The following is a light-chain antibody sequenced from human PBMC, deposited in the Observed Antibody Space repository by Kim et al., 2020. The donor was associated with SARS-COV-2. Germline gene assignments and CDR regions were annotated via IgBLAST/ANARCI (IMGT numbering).Light chain of an antibody. Sequence: QSALTQPASVSGSPGQSITNSCTGTRLDVGGYNYVSWYQQHPGKASKPMIYDVHNRPTGVSDCFSGSKSGNTASLIISGLQAEDAADYYCSSWASTTSYVFGTRTTVTVL. J-gene: IGLJ1*01. V-gene: IGLV2-14*03. CDR3: SSWASTTSYV. CDR1: RLDVGGYNY. CDR2: DVH.